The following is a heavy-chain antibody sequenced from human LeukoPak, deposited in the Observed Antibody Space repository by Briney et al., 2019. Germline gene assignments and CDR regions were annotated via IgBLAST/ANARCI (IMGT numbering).Heavy chain of an antibody. CDR1: GFTFSNYG. V-gene: IGHV3-30*18. D-gene: IGHD6-13*01. J-gene: IGHJ4*02. CDR3: AKRVTSIAADYFDY. CDR2: ISFDGSKK. Sequence: PGGSLRLSCSASGFTFSNYGMHWVRQAPGKGLEWVAVISFDGSKKYYGDSVKGRFTISRDNSKNTLYLQMNSLRAEDTAVYYCAKRVTSIAADYFDYWGQGTLVTVSS.